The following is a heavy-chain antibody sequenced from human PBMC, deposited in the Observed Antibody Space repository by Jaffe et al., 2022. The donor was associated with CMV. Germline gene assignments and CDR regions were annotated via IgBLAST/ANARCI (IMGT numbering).Heavy chain of an antibody. CDR3: AKAKTPIFGVVNHLYYYYGMDV. J-gene: IGHJ6*02. CDR2: ISGSGGST. CDR1: GFTFSSYA. D-gene: IGHD3-3*01. Sequence: EVQLLESGGGLVQPGGSLRLSCAASGFTFSSYAMSWVRQAPGKGLEWVSAISGSGGSTYYADSVKGRFTISRDNSKNTLYLQMNSLRAEDTAVYYCAKAKTPIFGVVNHLYYYYGMDVWGQGTTVTVSS. V-gene: IGHV3-23*01.